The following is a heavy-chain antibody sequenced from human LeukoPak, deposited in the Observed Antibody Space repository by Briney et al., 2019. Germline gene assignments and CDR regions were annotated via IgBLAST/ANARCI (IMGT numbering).Heavy chain of an antibody. Sequence: ASVKVSCKASGYTFTSYAIHWVRQAPGQRLEWMGWISAGNGNTKYSQNFQGRVTFISNTSATTAFMELSSLRSEDAAVYYCARGGASNYYGSGTTHYYYYYGMDVWGQGTTVTVSS. CDR3: ARGGASNYYGSGTTHYYYYYGMDV. D-gene: IGHD3-10*01. CDR1: GYTFTSYA. J-gene: IGHJ6*02. CDR2: ISAGNGNT. V-gene: IGHV1-3*01.